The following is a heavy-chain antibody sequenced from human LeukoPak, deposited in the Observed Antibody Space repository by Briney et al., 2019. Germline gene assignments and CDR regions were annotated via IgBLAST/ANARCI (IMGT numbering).Heavy chain of an antibody. D-gene: IGHD1-14*01. CDR2: INHSGST. J-gene: IGHJ6*03. CDR1: GGSFSGHY. V-gene: IGHV4-34*01. CDR3: ARGLNNPYYYYYYMDV. Sequence: SETLSLTCAVYGGSFSGHYWNWIRQPPGKGLEWIGEINHSGSTNYNPSLKGRVAISVDTSKNQFSLNVRSVTAADTAVYFCARGLNNPYYYYYYMDVWGKGTTVTVSS.